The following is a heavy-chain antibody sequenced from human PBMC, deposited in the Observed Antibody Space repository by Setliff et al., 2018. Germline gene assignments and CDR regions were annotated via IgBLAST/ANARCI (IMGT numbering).Heavy chain of an antibody. Sequence: ASVKVSCKASGYTFTGHYIHWVRQAPGQGLEWMGWINTNTGNPSYAQGFTGRFVFSLDTSVSTAYLQISSLKAEDTAIYYCARGSRFGTIVYRGDYYLDVWGKGTTVTVSS. CDR1: GYTFTGHY. V-gene: IGHV7-4-1*02. CDR2: INTNTGNP. CDR3: ARGSRFGTIVYRGDYYLDV. J-gene: IGHJ6*03. D-gene: IGHD3-10*01.